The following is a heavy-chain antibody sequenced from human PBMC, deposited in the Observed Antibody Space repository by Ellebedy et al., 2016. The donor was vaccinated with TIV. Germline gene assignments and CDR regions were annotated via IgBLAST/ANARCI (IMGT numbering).Heavy chain of an antibody. J-gene: IGHJ3*02. V-gene: IGHV4-31*03. D-gene: IGHD2/OR15-2a*01. Sequence: MPSETLSLTCNVSGVSINRGGYYWSWIRQHPGKALEWIGYIYSGGSPDYNPSLKSRVTISVDTSKNQFSLKLSSLTAADTAVYYCARDCFYDGYAFDIWGQGTMVTVSS. CDR1: GVSINRGGYY. CDR3: ARDCFYDGYAFDI. CDR2: IYSGGSP.